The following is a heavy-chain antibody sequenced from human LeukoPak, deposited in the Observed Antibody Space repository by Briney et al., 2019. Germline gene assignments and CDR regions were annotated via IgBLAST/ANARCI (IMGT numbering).Heavy chain of an antibody. D-gene: IGHD6-13*01. CDR2: IYYSGST. J-gene: IGHJ3*02. CDR1: GGSISSSSYY. Sequence: PSETLSLTCTVSGGSISSSSYYWGWIRQPPGKGLEWIGSIYYSGSTYYNPSLKSRVTISVDTSKNQFSLKLSSVTAADTAVYYCARRIAAADAFDIWGQGTMVTVSS. V-gene: IGHV4-39*07. CDR3: ARRIAAADAFDI.